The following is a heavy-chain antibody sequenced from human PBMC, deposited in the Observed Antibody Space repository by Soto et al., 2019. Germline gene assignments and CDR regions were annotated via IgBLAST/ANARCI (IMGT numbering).Heavy chain of an antibody. CDR1: GGSISSGGYY. J-gene: IGHJ4*02. D-gene: IGHD5-12*01. CDR3: ARNGISGYDICYDY. Sequence: TLSLTCTVSGGSISSGGYYWSWIRQHPGKGLEWIGCIYYSGSTYYNPSLKSRVTISVDTSKNQFSLKLSSVTAADTAVYYCARNGISGYDICYDYWGQGTLVTVSS. CDR2: IYYSGST. V-gene: IGHV4-31*03.